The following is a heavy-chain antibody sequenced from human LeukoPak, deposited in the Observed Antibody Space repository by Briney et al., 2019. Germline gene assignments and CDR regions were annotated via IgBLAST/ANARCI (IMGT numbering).Heavy chain of an antibody. D-gene: IGHD4-11*01. J-gene: IGHJ6*02. CDR1: GFTFSSYA. V-gene: IGHV3-23*01. CDR3: ATLPTVTTGYYYGMDV. CDR2: ISGSGGST. Sequence: PGGSLRLSCAASGFTFSSYAMSWVRQAPGKGLEWVSAISGSGGSTYYADSVKGRFTISGDNSKNTLYLQMNSLRAEDTAVYYCATLPTVTTGYYYGMDVWGQGTTVTVSS.